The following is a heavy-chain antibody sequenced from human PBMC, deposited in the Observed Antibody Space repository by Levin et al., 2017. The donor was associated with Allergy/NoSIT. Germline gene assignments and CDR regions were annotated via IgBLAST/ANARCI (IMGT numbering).Heavy chain of an antibody. J-gene: IGHJ4*02. CDR3: ALVVIGYCGSETCHAYDS. CDR1: GFIFSSYA. CDR2: ISGSGGAT. Sequence: GESLKISCAASGFIFSSYAMSWVRQAPGKGLEWVSAISGSGGATYYADSVKGRFTISRDNSKNTLYLQMNSLRAEDTAVYYCALVVIGYCGSETCHAYDSRGQGTLVTVSS. D-gene: IGHD2-2*01. V-gene: IGHV3-23*01.